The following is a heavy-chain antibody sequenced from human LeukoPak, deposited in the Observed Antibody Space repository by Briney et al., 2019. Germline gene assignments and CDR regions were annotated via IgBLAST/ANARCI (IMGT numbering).Heavy chain of an antibody. V-gene: IGHV1-8*01. CDR1: GSTFTSYD. CDR3: ARETVVVPAAIEGFYYYGMDV. J-gene: IGHJ6*02. Sequence: ASVKVSCTASGSTFTSYDINWVRQATGQGLEWMGWMNPNSGNTGYAQKFQGRVTMTRDTSISTAYMELSRLRSDDTVVYYCARETVVVPAAIEGFYYYGMDVWGQGTTVTVPS. D-gene: IGHD2-2*01. CDR2: MNPNSGNT.